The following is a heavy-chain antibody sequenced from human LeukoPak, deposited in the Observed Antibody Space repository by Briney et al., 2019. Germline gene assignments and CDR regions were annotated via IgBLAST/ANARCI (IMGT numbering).Heavy chain of an antibody. V-gene: IGHV3-53*01. J-gene: IGHJ4*02. CDR2: IYSAGST. Sequence: GGSLRLSRAASGFTVSSTYMSWVRQAPGKGLEWGSSIYSAGSTYYADYMKGRFTISRDNSKNTLYLQMNSLRAEDTAVYYCAKGHCTNGICWLDWGQGTLVTVSS. D-gene: IGHD2-8*01. CDR1: GFTVSSTY. CDR3: AKGHCTNGICWLD.